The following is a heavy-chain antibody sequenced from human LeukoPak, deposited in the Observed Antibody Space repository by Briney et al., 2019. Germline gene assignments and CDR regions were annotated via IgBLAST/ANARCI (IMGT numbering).Heavy chain of an antibody. CDR3: AKKSRSNNDNCYYSPLDY. Sequence: GGSLRLSCAASGFTFSPYAMTWVRQAPGKGLDWVSTISGGGGSTYYADSVKGRFTVSRDNSQNTLYLQMNSLTAEDTAVYYCAKKSRSNNDNCYYSPLDYWGQGTLVTVSS. D-gene: IGHD2-15*01. CDR2: ISGGGGST. V-gene: IGHV3-23*01. CDR1: GFTFSPYA. J-gene: IGHJ4*02.